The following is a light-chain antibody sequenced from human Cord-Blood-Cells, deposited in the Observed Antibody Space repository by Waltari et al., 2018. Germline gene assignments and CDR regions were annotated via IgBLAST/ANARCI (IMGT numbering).Light chain of an antibody. CDR1: QSISSY. V-gene: IGKV1-39*01. CDR2: AAS. Sequence: DIKMNQTPSYLSASVGDRVTITCRASQSISSYLNWYQQKPEKATKLLIYAASSLQSEVPSRFSGSRSGTHFTLTISSLQPQDFATYYCQQSYSTPRTLGQGTKVEIK. J-gene: IGKJ1*01. CDR3: QQSYSTPRT.